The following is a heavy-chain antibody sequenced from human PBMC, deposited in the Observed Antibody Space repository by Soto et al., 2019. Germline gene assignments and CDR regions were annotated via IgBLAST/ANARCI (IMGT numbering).Heavy chain of an antibody. J-gene: IGHJ5*02. D-gene: IGHD3-16*02. Sequence: PSETLSLPCTFSGGSITGHYWRWIRQPPGKGLEWIGYIYYSGSTNYNPSLKSRVTISVDTSKNQFSLKLSSVTATDTAVYYCARYIWGSYRYNWFDPWGQGTLVTVSS. CDR2: IYYSGST. V-gene: IGHV4-59*08. CDR1: GGSITGHY. CDR3: ARYIWGSYRYNWFDP.